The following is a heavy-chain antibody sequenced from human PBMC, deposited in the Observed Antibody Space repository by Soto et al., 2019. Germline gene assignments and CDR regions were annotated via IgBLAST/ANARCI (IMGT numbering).Heavy chain of an antibody. CDR2: IWYDGTQK. J-gene: IGHJ4*02. Sequence: GGSLRLSCEASGFTFNTYSMHWVRQPPGKGLEWLAAIWYDGTQKYYADSVKGRFIISRDNSKKTLYLEMNSLRAEDTAVYYCARAGGTTVTGLWHFDSWGQGTLVTVSS. CDR3: ARAGGTTVTGLWHFDS. CDR1: GFTFNTYS. V-gene: IGHV3-33*01. D-gene: IGHD4-17*01.